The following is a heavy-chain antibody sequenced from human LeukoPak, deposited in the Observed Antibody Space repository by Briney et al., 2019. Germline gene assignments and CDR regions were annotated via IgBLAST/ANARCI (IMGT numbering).Heavy chain of an antibody. Sequence: ASVKVSRKVSGYTLTELSMHWVRQAPGKGLEWMGGFDPEDGETIYAQKFQGRVTMTEDTSTDTAYMELSSLRSEDTAVYYCATTRSYSSSWSLNWFDPWGQGTLVTVSS. CDR1: GYTLTELS. CDR3: ATTRSYSSSWSLNWFDP. D-gene: IGHD6-13*01. J-gene: IGHJ5*02. V-gene: IGHV1-24*01. CDR2: FDPEDGET.